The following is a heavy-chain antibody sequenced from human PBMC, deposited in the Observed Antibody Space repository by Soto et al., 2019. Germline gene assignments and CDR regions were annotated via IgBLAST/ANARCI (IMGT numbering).Heavy chain of an antibody. J-gene: IGHJ2*01. CDR1: GGTFSSYT. Sequence: SVKVSCKASGGTFSSYTISWVRQAPGQGLEWMGRIIPILGIANYAQKFQGRVTITADKSTSTAYMELSSLRSEDTAVYYCARDLPIVVVTATDNWYFDLWGRGTLVTVSS. D-gene: IGHD2-21*02. CDR3: ARDLPIVVVTATDNWYFDL. CDR2: IIPILGIA. V-gene: IGHV1-69*04.